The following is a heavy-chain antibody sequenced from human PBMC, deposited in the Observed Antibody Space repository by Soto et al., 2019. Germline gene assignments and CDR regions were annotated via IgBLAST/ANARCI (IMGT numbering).Heavy chain of an antibody. CDR2: IKSKTDGGTT. CDR3: TTLLDIVLMVYATYFDY. Sequence: GGSLRLSCAASGFTFSNAWMSWVRQAPGKGLEWVGRIKSKTDGGTTDYAAPVKGRFTISRDDSKNTLYLQMNSLKTEDAAVYYCTTLLDIVLMVYATYFDYWGKGTLATVSS. D-gene: IGHD2-8*01. CDR1: GFTFSNAW. J-gene: IGHJ4*02. V-gene: IGHV3-15*01.